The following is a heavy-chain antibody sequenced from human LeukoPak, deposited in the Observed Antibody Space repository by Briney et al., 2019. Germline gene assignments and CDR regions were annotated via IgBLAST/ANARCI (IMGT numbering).Heavy chain of an antibody. Sequence: PSQTLSLTCTVSGGSISSGDYYWSWIRQPPGKGLEWIGYIYYSGSTNYNPSLKSRVTMSVDTSKNQFSLKLSSVTAADTAVYYCARMGGNVMVQNYYYHYGMDVWGQGTTVTVSS. D-gene: IGHD3-10*01. CDR1: GGSISSGDYY. J-gene: IGHJ6*02. CDR2: IYYSGST. V-gene: IGHV4-30-4*01. CDR3: ARMGGNVMVQNYYYHYGMDV.